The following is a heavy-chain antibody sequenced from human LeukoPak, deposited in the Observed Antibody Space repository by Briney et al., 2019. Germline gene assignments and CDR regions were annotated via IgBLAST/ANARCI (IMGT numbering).Heavy chain of an antibody. CDR3: AREEGYIYGLLDY. D-gene: IGHD5-18*01. J-gene: IGHJ4*02. CDR2: ISGGGGTT. CDR1: GFTFSNYG. Sequence: GGSLRLSCATSGFTFSNYGMSWVRQAPGKGPEWVSAISGGGGTTYYADSVKGRFTISRDNSKNTLYLQMNSLRADDTAVYYCAREEGYIYGLLDYWGQGTLVTVSS. V-gene: IGHV3-23*01.